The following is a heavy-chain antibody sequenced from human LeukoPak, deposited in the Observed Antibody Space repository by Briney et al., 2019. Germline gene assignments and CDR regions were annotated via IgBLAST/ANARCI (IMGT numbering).Heavy chain of an antibody. CDR1: GFIFSNYG. CDR3: AKDKGWGYSSYDYYGMDV. J-gene: IGHJ6*02. V-gene: IGHV3-30*18. CDR2: ISFDGSNK. D-gene: IGHD1-26*01. Sequence: GGSLRLSCAASGFIFSNYGMHWVRQAPGKGLDWVAVISFDGSNKYYADSVKGRFTISRDNPKNTLYLQMNSLRAEDTAVYYCAKDKGWGYSSYDYYGMDVWGQGTTVTVSS.